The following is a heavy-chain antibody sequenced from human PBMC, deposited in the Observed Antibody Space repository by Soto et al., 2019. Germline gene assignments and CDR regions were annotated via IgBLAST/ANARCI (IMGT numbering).Heavy chain of an antibody. CDR3: AREYSSGWYVDY. D-gene: IGHD6-19*01. V-gene: IGHV4-59*01. CDR1: GGPISGYY. J-gene: IGHJ4*02. Sequence: SETLSLTCTVSGGPISGYYWSWVRQPPGKGLEWIGYIHYGGSTKYNPPLKSRVTMSVDTSKNQFSLSLRSEDTAVYYCAREYSSGWYVDYWGQGTLVTVPQ. CDR2: IHYGGST.